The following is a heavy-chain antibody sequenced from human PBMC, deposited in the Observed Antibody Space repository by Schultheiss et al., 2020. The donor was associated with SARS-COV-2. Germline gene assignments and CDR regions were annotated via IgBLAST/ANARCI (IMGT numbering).Heavy chain of an antibody. CDR1: GFTFSSYW. CDR2: INSDGSST. CDR3: ARDAARGDWFDP. Sequence: GGSLRLSCAASGFTFSSYWMHWVRQAPGKGLVWVSRINSDGSSTSYADSVKGRFTISRDNAKNSLYLQMNSLRAEDTAVYYCARDAARGDWFDPWGQGTLVTVSS. V-gene: IGHV3-74*01. D-gene: IGHD6-6*01. J-gene: IGHJ5*02.